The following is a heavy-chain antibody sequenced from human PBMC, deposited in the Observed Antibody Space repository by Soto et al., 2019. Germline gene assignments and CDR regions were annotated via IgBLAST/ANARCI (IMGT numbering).Heavy chain of an antibody. Sequence: GGSLRLSCAVSGFTFSNYAIHWVRQAPGKGLEWVAGISAGGSSTFYADSVKGLFTISRDNSMNTLYLHMNSLRAEDTAVYYCAKVYYSGTFPGAFDIWGQGTLVTVSS. CDR2: ISAGGSST. J-gene: IGHJ3*02. CDR1: GFTFSNYA. CDR3: AKVYYSGTFPGAFDI. V-gene: IGHV3-23*01. D-gene: IGHD1-26*01.